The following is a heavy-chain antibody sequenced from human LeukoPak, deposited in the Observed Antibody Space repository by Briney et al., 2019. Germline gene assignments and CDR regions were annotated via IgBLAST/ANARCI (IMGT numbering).Heavy chain of an antibody. J-gene: IGHJ4*02. D-gene: IGHD6-13*01. CDR2: ISAYNGNT. Sequence: ASVKVSCKASGYTFTSYGVSCVREAPGQGLGWMGWISAYNGNTNSAQKFQGRVIMTSETSTSTAYMELRSMRSDDTALYYCARDKAAGPYYFDYWGQGTLVTVSS. V-gene: IGHV1-18*01. CDR1: GYTFTSYG. CDR3: ARDKAAGPYYFDY.